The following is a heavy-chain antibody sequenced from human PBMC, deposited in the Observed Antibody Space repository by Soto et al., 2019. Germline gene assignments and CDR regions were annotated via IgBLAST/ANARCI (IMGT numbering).Heavy chain of an antibody. J-gene: IGHJ4*02. CDR1: GFTVSFNY. CDR2: IYSSGTT. CDR3: GRVKAVAGYYFDS. D-gene: IGHD6-19*01. V-gene: IGHV3-53*01. Sequence: GGSLRLSCAASGFTVSFNYMSWVRQAPGKGLEWVSVIYSSGTTYCADSVKGRFTISRDNSKNTLYLQMNSLRADDTAVYYCGRVKAVAGYYFDSWGQGALVTVSS.